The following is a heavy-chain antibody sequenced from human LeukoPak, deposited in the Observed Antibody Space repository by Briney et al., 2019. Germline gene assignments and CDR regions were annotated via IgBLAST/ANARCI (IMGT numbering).Heavy chain of an antibody. Sequence: ASVKVSCKVSGYTLTEISMHWVRQAPGKGLEWLGGFNPEDGETIFARNFQGRVTMTEDTSTDTAYMELSSLRSEDTAMYHCATEIVGYGDVHYFDYWGQGTLVTVSS. V-gene: IGHV1-24*01. J-gene: IGHJ4*02. CDR2: FNPEDGET. D-gene: IGHD4-17*01. CDR1: GYTLTEIS. CDR3: ATEIVGYGDVHYFDY.